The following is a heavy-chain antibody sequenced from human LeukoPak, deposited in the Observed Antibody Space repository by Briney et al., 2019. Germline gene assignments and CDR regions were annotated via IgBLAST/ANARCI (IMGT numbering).Heavy chain of an antibody. V-gene: IGHV4-4*07. J-gene: IGHJ5*02. CDR3: ARGTNYYDSSGYDPYNWFDP. CDR2: IYTSGST. D-gene: IGHD3-22*01. CDR1: GGSISSYY. Sequence: SETLSLTCTVSGGSISSYYWSWIRQPAGKGLEWIGRIYTSGSTNYNPSLKSRVTMSVDTSKNQFSLKLSSVTAADTAVYYCARGTNYYDSSGYDPYNWFDPWGQGTLVTVSS.